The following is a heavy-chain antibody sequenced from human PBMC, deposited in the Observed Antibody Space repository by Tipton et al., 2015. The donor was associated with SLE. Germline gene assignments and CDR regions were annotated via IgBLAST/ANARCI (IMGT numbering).Heavy chain of an antibody. CDR1: GFTFSSYG. V-gene: IGHV3-33*01. D-gene: IGHD6-13*01. CDR3: ARDEGIAAANWFDP. Sequence: SGFTFSSYGMHWVRQAPGKGLEWVAVIWYDGSNKYYADSVKGRFTISRDNSKNTLYLQMNSLRAEDTAVYYCARDEGIAAANWFDPWGQGTLVTVSS. J-gene: IGHJ5*02. CDR2: IWYDGSNK.